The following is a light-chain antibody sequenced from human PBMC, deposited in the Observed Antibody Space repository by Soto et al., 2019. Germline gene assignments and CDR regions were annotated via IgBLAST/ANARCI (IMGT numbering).Light chain of an antibody. CDR3: MQASQFPWT. CDR2: KVS. J-gene: IGKJ1*01. V-gene: IGKV2-30*01. Sequence: DVVMTQSPLSLPVTLGQPASISCRSSQSLVSSDGNSYLNWFHQRPGQSPRRLIYKVSNRDSGVPDRFSGSGAGTDFTLKISSVESEDVGVYYCMQASQFPWTFGQGTKVEIK. CDR1: QSLVSSDGNSY.